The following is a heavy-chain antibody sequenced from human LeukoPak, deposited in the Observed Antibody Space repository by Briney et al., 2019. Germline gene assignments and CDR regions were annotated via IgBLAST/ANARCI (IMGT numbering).Heavy chain of an antibody. CDR1: GYTFTSYG. CDR2: ISAYNGNT. V-gene: IGHV1-18*01. Sequence: ASVKVSCKASGYTFTSYGISWVRQAPGQGLEWMGWISAYNGNTNYAQKLQGRVTMTTDTSTSTAYMELRSLRSDDTAVYYCARGLGSSGAAPSDAFDIWGQGTMVTVSS. D-gene: IGHD3-22*01. CDR3: ARGLGSSGAAPSDAFDI. J-gene: IGHJ3*02.